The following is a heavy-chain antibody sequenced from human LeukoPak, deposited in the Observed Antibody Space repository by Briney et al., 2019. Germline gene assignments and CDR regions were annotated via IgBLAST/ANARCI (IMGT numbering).Heavy chain of an antibody. CDR1: GGSFSSEIYY. D-gene: IGHD3/OR15-3a*01. V-gene: IGHV4-30-4*01. Sequence: SETLSLTCTVSGGSFSSEIYYWSWLRHLPGKGLEWIGYISYSGSTYYGSSLKSRVTISVDTSKNQFSLRLHSVTAEDTAIYYCAREKRTVTSGIVIRRFDFWGQGTLVTVSS. CDR2: ISYSGST. J-gene: IGHJ4*02. CDR3: AREKRTVTSGIVIRRFDF.